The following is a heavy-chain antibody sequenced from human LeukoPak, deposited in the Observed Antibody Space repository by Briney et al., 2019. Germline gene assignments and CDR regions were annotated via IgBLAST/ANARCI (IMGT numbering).Heavy chain of an antibody. CDR2: IYSGGSA. J-gene: IGHJ4*02. CDR3: TRDLRGVIPFDY. CDR1: GFTVNSNY. Sequence: GGSLRLSCVAPGFTVNSNYMSWVRQAPGKGLEWVSVIYSGGSAYYADSVKGRFTISRDNSKNTLYLQMNSLRAEDTAVYYCTRDLRGVIPFDYWGQGTLVTVSS. D-gene: IGHD3-10*01. V-gene: IGHV3-66*01.